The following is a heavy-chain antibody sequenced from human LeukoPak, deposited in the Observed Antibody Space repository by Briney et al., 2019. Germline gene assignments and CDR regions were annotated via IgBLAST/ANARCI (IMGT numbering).Heavy chain of an antibody. CDR3: AREDCSGGSCCSGWFDP. J-gene: IGHJ5*02. Sequence: GASVKVSCKASGYTFTGYYMHWVRQAPGQGLEWMGRINPNSGGTNYAQKFQGRVTMTRDTSISTAYMELSRLRSDDTAVYYCAREDCSGGSCCSGWFDPWGQGTLVTVSS. D-gene: IGHD2-15*01. CDR1: GYTFTGYY. V-gene: IGHV1-2*06. CDR2: INPNSGGT.